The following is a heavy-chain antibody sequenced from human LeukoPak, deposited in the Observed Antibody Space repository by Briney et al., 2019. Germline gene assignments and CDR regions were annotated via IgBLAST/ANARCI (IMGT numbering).Heavy chain of an antibody. CDR2: LKDNGYYK. V-gene: IGHV3-7*05. Sequence: PGGPVRLSCGPSGFTFSGSWMTWVRRAPGKGLEWGANLKDNGYYKLYVVCVTGRFTIYRDNTKNSLYLQMTSLRAEDTAVYYCAPWNSDWEFAYWGQGTLVSVSS. J-gene: IGHJ4*02. CDR3: APWNSDWEFAY. D-gene: IGHD1/OR15-1a*01. CDR1: GFTFSGSW.